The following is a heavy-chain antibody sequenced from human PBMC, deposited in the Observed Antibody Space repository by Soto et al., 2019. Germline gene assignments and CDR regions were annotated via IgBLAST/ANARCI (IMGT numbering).Heavy chain of an antibody. D-gene: IGHD3-16*01. J-gene: IGHJ4*02. CDR3: ASWLTLGYFDY. V-gene: IGHV4-4*02. Sequence: PSETLSLTCAVSGGSISSSNWWSWVRQPPGKVLEWIGEIYHSGSTNYNPSLKSRVTISVDKSKNQFSLKLSSVTAADTAVYYCASWLTLGYFDYWGQGTRVTVS. CDR2: IYHSGST. CDR1: GGSISSSNW.